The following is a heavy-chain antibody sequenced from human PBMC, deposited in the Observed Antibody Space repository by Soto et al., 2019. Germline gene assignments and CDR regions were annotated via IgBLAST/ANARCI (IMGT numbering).Heavy chain of an antibody. CDR2: ISSSSSTI. CDR1: GFTFSSYS. J-gene: IGHJ2*01. V-gene: IGHV3-48*01. CDR3: ARGPQLVRYFDL. Sequence: EMQLVESGGGLVQPGGSLRLSCAASGFTFSSYSMNWVRQAPGKGLEWVSYISSSSSTIYYADSVKGRFNISRDNARNSLYLQMNSLRAEDTAVYYCARGPQLVRYFDLWGRGTLVTVSS. D-gene: IGHD6-13*01.